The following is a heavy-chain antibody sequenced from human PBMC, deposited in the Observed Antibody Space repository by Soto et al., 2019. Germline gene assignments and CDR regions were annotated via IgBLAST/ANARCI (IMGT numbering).Heavy chain of an antibody. CDR3: ARDHRFVVVVAAYNFDY. Sequence: ASVKVSCKASGYTFTSYGISWVRQAPGQGLEWMGWISAYNGNTNYAQKLQGRVTMTTDTSTSTAYMELRSLRSDDTAVYYCARDHRFVVVVAAYNFDYWGRGTLVTVSS. V-gene: IGHV1-18*01. CDR1: GYTFTSYG. D-gene: IGHD2-15*01. CDR2: ISAYNGNT. J-gene: IGHJ4*02.